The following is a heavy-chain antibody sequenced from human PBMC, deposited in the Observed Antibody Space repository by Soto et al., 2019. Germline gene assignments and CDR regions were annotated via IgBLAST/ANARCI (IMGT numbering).Heavy chain of an antibody. CDR3: ASSEAAAIDY. Sequence: SETLSLTCTVSGGSISSGGYYWSWIRQHPGKGLEWIGYIYYSGSTYYNPSLKSRVTISVDTSKNQFSLKLSSVTAADTAVYYCASSEAAAIDYWGQGTPVTVSS. CDR1: GGSISSGGYY. V-gene: IGHV4-31*03. D-gene: IGHD6-13*01. J-gene: IGHJ4*02. CDR2: IYYSGST.